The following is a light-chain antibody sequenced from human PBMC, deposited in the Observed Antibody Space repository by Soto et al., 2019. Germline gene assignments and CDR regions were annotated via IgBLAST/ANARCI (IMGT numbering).Light chain of an antibody. CDR3: QQYNNWLDT. V-gene: IGKV3-20*01. CDR1: QSVSNNY. J-gene: IGKJ5*01. Sequence: EIVMTQSPGTLSLSPGERATLSCSASQSVSNNYLAWYQQKPGQAPRLLIYGASNRATGIPDRFSGSGSGTDFTLTISRLEPEDFAVYYCQQYNNWLDTFGQGTRLEIK. CDR2: GAS.